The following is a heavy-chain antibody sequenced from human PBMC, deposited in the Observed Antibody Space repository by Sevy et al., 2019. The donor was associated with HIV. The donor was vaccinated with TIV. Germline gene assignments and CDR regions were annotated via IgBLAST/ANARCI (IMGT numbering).Heavy chain of an antibody. D-gene: IGHD2-21*01. V-gene: IGHV1-24*01. CDR2: FDPEDDET. CDR1: GYTLTKLS. Sequence: ASVKVSCKLSGYTLTKLSMHWVRQAPGKGLEWMGGFDPEDDETIYAQNFQGRITMTEDPSTDTAYMELNSLKSEDTAVYNGTTGFPGEFPECGGARCFTDYFAHGGQGTLVTSPQ. J-gene: IGHJ4*02. CDR3: TTGFPGEFPECGGARCFTDYFAH.